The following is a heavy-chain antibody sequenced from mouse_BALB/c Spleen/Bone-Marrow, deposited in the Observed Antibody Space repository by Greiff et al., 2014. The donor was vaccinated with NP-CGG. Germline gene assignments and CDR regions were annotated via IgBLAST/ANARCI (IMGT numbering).Heavy chain of an antibody. J-gene: IGHJ4*01. CDR2: ISNGGGST. Sequence: EVNLVESGGGLVQPGGSLKLSCAASGFTFSSYTVSWVRQTPEKRLEWVACISNGGGSTYYPGTVKGRFTISRDNAKNTLYLQMSSLKSEDTAMYYCARQLGLRWAMDYWGQGTSVTVSS. CDR1: GFTFSSYT. V-gene: IGHV5-12-2*01. D-gene: IGHD3-1*01. CDR3: ARQLGLRWAMDY.